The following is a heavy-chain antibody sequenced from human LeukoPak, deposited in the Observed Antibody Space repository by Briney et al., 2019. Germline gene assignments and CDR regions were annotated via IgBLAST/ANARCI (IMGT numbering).Heavy chain of an antibody. V-gene: IGHV1-69*13. CDR2: IIPIFGTA. D-gene: IGHD3-10*01. Sequence: SVKVSCKASGGTFSSYAISWVRQAPGQGLEWMGGIIPIFGTANYAQKFQGRVTITADESTSTAYMELSSLRSEDTAVYYCAREWGVAGTMVRGVIDYYYYDMDVWGQGTTVTVSS. CDR1: GGTFSSYA. J-gene: IGHJ6*02. CDR3: AREWGVAGTMVRGVIDYYYYDMDV.